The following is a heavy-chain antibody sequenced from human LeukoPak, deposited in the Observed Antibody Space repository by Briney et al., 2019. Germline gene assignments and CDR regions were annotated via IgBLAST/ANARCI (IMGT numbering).Heavy chain of an antibody. Sequence: PGGSLRLSCAASGFTVSSNYMSWVRQAPGNGLEWVSIIYSGGSTYYADSVKGRFTISRDNSKNTLYLQMNSLRAEDTAVYYCASTRYFDWLFPFGYWGQGTLVTVSS. J-gene: IGHJ4*02. D-gene: IGHD3-9*01. CDR3: ASTRYFDWLFPFGY. V-gene: IGHV3-66*01. CDR1: GFTVSSNY. CDR2: IYSGGST.